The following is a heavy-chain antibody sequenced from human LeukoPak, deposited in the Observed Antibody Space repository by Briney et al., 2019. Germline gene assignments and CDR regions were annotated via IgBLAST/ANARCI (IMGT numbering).Heavy chain of an antibody. D-gene: IGHD4-11*01. CDR2: IYYSGST. Sequence: SETLSLTCTVSGGSISSSSYYWGWIRQPPGKGLEWIGSIYYSGSTYYNPSLKSRVTISVDTSKNQFSLKLSSVTAADTAVYYCARAPSDYTVQGYYYYYGMDVWGQGTTVTVSS. CDR1: GGSISSSSYY. V-gene: IGHV4-39*01. CDR3: ARAPSDYTVQGYYYYYGMDV. J-gene: IGHJ6*02.